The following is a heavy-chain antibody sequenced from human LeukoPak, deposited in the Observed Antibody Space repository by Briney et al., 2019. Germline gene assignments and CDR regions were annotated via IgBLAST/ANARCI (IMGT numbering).Heavy chain of an antibody. D-gene: IGHD3-22*01. CDR3: ASYDSSGHTNYFDH. Sequence: SETLSLTCPVSGGSISSYYWSWIRQPPGKGLERIGYIYYSGSTNYNPSLKSRVTISVDTSKNQFSLKLSSVTAADTAVYHCASYDSSGHTNYFDHWGQGTLVTVSS. CDR2: IYYSGST. J-gene: IGHJ4*02. V-gene: IGHV4-59*01. CDR1: GGSISSYY.